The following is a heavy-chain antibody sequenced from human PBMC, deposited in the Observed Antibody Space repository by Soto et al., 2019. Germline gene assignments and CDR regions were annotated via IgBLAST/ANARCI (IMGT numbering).Heavy chain of an antibody. Sequence: QVQLMQSGAEVKKPGASVKVSCKASGDTFTEYYIHWVRQAPGQGLEWMGTVNPSGGHTTYAQHFLGRVTMARDTATSTRYMELTSLKSEDTAVYYCARGGLVVVVTAALDYWGQGTLVTVSS. CDR2: VNPSGGHT. D-gene: IGHD2-21*02. V-gene: IGHV1-46*01. CDR3: ARGGLVVVVTAALDY. CDR1: GDTFTEYY. J-gene: IGHJ4*02.